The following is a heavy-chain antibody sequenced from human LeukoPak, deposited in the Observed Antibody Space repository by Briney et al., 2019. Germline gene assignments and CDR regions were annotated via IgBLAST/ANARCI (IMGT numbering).Heavy chain of an antibody. V-gene: IGHV1-69*13. D-gene: IGHD3-22*01. J-gene: IGHJ4*02. CDR2: IIPIFGTA. Sequence: ASVKVSCKASGGTFSSYAISWVRQAPGQGLEWIGGIIPIFGTANYAQRFQGRVTITADESTSTAYMELSSLRSEGTAVYYCARARVPYYYDSSGYYDFDYWGQGTLVTVSS. CDR3: ARARVPYYYDSSGYYDFDY. CDR1: GGTFSSYA.